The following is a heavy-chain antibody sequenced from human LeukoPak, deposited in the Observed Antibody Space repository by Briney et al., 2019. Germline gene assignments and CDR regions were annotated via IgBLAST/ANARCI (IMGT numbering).Heavy chain of an antibody. D-gene: IGHD3-22*01. CDR2: IRSKAKNYAT. V-gene: IGHV3-73*01. J-gene: IGHJ4*02. Sequence: PGGCLRLSCAASGFTFSGSAMDSVRQASGKGLEWVGRIRSKAKNYATAYAASEKGRFTISRDDSKNTAYLQMNSLKTEDTAVYYCTRHAYDSSGYLVARDYWGQGTLVTVSS. CDR3: TRHAYDSSGYLVARDY. CDR1: GFTFSGSA.